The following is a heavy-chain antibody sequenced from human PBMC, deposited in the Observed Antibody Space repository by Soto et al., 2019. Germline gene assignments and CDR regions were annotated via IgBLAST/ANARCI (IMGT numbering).Heavy chain of an antibody. Sequence: PSETLSLTCTVSGGSISSGDYYWSWIRQPPGKGLEWIGYIYYSGSTYYNPSPKSRVTISVDTSKNQFSLKLSSVTAADTAVYYCAREYYYDSSGYQAYYYYGMDVWGQGTTVTVSS. CDR3: AREYYYDSSGYQAYYYYGMDV. D-gene: IGHD3-22*01. CDR1: GGSISSGDYY. V-gene: IGHV4-30-4*01. CDR2: IYYSGST. J-gene: IGHJ6*02.